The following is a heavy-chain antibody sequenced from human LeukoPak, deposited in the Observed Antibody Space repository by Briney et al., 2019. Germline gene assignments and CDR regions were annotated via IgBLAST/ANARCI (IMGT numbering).Heavy chain of an antibody. J-gene: IGHJ6*03. CDR1: GASFSGYY. D-gene: IGHD5-24*01. V-gene: IGHV4-34*01. Sequence: SETLSLTCAVYGASFSGYYWSWIRQPPGKGLEWIGAINHSGRTNYNPSLNSRVTISVDTSKNQFSLKLRSVTAADTAVHYCATSANYYYYMDVWGKGTTVTVSS. CDR3: ATSANYYYYMDV. CDR2: INHSGRT.